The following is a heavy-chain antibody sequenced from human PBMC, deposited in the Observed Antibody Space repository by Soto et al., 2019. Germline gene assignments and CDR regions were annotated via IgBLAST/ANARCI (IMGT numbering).Heavy chain of an antibody. V-gene: IGHV3-30*18. CDR2: ISYDGSNK. J-gene: IGHJ4*02. Sequence: GSLRLSCAASGFTFSSYGMHWVRQAPGKGLEWVAVISYDGSNKYYADSVKGRFTISRDNSKNTLYLQMNSLRAEDTAVYYCAKDFWSLESFDYWGQGTLVTVSS. D-gene: IGHD3-3*01. CDR1: GFTFSSYG. CDR3: AKDFWSLESFDY.